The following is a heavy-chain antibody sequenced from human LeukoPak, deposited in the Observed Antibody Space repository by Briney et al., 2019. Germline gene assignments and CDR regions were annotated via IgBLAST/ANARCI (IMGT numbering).Heavy chain of an antibody. D-gene: IGHD3-10*01. CDR3: AKGVGSGSNPYYFDF. CDR1: GFTFSSCD. Sequence: QPGGSLRLSCAASGFTFSSCDMSWVRQAPGKGLEWVSGINGDADRTYYADSVKGRFTISRDNSKNTLYLQMNSLRAEDTAVYYCAKGVGSGSNPYYFDFWGQGTLVTVSS. V-gene: IGHV3-23*01. J-gene: IGHJ4*02. CDR2: INGDADRT.